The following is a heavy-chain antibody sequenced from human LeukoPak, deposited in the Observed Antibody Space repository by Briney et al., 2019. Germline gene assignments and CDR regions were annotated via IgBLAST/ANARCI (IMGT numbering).Heavy chain of an antibody. CDR3: ARATVTTFNWFDP. CDR1: GGIFTSYT. CDR2: IIPIFGTA. D-gene: IGHD4-17*01. V-gene: IGHV1-69*13. Sequence: SVKVSCKASGGIFTSYTISWVRQAPGQGLEWMGGIIPIFGTANYAQKFQGRVTITADESTSTAYMELRSLRSEDTAVYYCARATVTTFNWFDPWGQGTVVTVSS. J-gene: IGHJ5*02.